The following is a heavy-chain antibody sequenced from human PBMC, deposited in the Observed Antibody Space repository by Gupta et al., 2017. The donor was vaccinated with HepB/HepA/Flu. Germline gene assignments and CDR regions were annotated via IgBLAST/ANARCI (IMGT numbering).Heavy chain of an antibody. CDR3: ARVWAYCGGDCYLQLDY. V-gene: IGHV3-21*01. Sequence: EGQLGGSGGGLANLGGALRPSGESLDFTFRSISMNWSRQAPGKGLEWVSSISSSSSYIYYADSVKGRFTISRDNAKNSLYLQMNSLRAEDTAVYYCARVWAYCGGDCYLQLDYWGQGTLVTVSS. J-gene: IGHJ4*02. D-gene: IGHD2-21*01. CDR2: ISSSSSYI. CDR1: DFTFRSIS.